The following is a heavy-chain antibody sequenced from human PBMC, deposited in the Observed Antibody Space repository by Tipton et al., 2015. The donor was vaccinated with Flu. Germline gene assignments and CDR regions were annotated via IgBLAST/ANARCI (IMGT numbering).Heavy chain of an antibody. J-gene: IGHJ6*02. CDR1: GGSFSGYY. CDR3: ARSGPYSSSWYGYYFYGMDV. Sequence: TLYLTCAVYGGSFSGYYWSWIRQPPGKGLEWIGEISHSGSTNYNPSLKSRVTISVDTSKNQFSLKLSSVTAADTAVYYCARSGPYSSSWYGYYFYGMDVWGQGTTVTVSS. CDR2: ISHSGST. V-gene: IGHV4-34*01. D-gene: IGHD6-13*01.